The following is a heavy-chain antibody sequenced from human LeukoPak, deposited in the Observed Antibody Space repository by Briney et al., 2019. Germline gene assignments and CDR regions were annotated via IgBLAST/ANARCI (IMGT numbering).Heavy chain of an antibody. Sequence: PSETLSLTCTVSGGSISSYYWSWIRQPAGKGLEWIGRIYTSGSTNYNPSLKSRVSISVDTSKNQFSLKLSSVTAADTAAYYCSRDSHPPPGGWINYRGPPDDVFDIWGKGKMVTVSS. J-gene: IGHJ3*02. CDR1: GGSISSYY. D-gene: IGHD5-12*01. CDR3: SRDSHPPPGGWINYRGPPDDVFDI. CDR2: IYTSGST. V-gene: IGHV4-4*07.